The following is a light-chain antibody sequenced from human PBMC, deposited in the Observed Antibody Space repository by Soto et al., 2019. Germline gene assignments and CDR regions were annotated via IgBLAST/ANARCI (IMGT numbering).Light chain of an antibody. CDR1: QSVSSN. Sequence: EVVMTQSPATLSVSPGERATLSCRASQSVSSNLAWYQQKPGQPPRLLVFDASTRAAGIPARFSGSGSGTEFTLTISSLQSEDFVVYYCQQYNNLYTFGQGTKLEIK. CDR2: DAS. J-gene: IGKJ2*01. V-gene: IGKV3-15*01. CDR3: QQYNNLYT.